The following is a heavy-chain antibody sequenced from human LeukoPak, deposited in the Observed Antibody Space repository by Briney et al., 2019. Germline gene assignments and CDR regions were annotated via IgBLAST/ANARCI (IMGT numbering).Heavy chain of an antibody. CDR2: ISGSGGST. CDR1: GFTFCRHG. V-gene: IGHV3-23*01. CDR3: AKDLAGRYSSGWYYFDY. J-gene: IGHJ4*02. Sequence: PGRSLRCSCAASGFTFCRHGMLWVRQAPGKGLEWGSAISGSGGSTYYADSVKGRFTISRANSKNTLYLQMNRLRAEDTAVYYCAKDLAGRYSSGWYYFDYWGQGTLVTVSS. D-gene: IGHD6-19*01.